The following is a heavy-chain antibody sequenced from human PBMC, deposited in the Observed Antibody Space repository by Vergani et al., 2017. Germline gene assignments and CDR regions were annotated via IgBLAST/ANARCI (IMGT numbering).Heavy chain of an antibody. CDR3: ARDKRGYYDDIWGSYPPGPATPGAFDI. D-gene: IGHD3-16*01. V-gene: IGHV4-31*03. CDR2: IYYSGST. CDR1: GGSISSGGYY. Sequence: QVQLQESGPGLVKPSQTLSLTCTVSGGSISSGGYYWSWLRQHPGKGLEWIGYIYYSGSTYYNPSLKSRVTISVDTSKNQFSLKLSSVTAADTAVYYCARDKRGYYDDIWGSYPPGPATPGAFDIWGQGTMVTVSS. J-gene: IGHJ3*02.